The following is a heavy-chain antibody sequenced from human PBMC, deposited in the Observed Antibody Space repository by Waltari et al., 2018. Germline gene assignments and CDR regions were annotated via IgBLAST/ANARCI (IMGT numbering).Heavy chain of an antibody. CDR2: IYWNDDK. D-gene: IGHD4-4*01. CDR1: GLSLSTSGVG. CDR3: AHTLLGMTTVTTAWWYNY. J-gene: IGHJ4*02. Sequence: QITLKESGPTLVKPTQTLTLTCTFSGLSLSTSGVGAGWFRQPPGQALEWLALIYWNDDKRYSPSLKSRLTITKDTSKNQVVLTMTNMDPVDTATYYCAHTLLGMTTVTTAWWYNYWGQGTLVTVSS. V-gene: IGHV2-5*01.